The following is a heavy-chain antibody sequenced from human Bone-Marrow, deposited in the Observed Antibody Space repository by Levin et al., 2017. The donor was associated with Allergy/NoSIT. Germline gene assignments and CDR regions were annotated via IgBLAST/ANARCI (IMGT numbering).Heavy chain of an antibody. Sequence: GGSLRLSCAASGFTVSSNYMSWVRQAPGKGLEWVSVIYSGGSTYYADSVKGRFTISRDNSKNTLYLQMNSLRAEDTAVYYCARGWNYRPWFDPWGQGTLVTVSS. D-gene: IGHD1-7*01. CDR1: GFTVSSNY. V-gene: IGHV3-53*01. CDR3: ARGWNYRPWFDP. CDR2: IYSGGST. J-gene: IGHJ5*02.